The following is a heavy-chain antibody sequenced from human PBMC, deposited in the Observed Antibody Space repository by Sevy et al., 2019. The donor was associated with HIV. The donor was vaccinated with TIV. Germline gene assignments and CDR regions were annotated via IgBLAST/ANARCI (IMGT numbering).Heavy chain of an antibody. CDR3: AGGGGVATTGDHDAFDI. Sequence: ASVKVSCKASGDTFSTYGLSWVRQAPGQGLEWMGGIIPIFGTPNYAQKFQGRVTITADECAGSVDMELSSLSCEDTALNYWAGGGGVATTGDHDAFDIWGHGTLVTVSS. CDR2: IIPIFGTP. J-gene: IGHJ3*02. V-gene: IGHV1-69*13. D-gene: IGHD7-27*01. CDR1: GDTFSTYG.